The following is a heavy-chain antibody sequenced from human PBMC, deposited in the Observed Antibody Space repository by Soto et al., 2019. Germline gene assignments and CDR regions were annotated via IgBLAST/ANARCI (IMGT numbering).Heavy chain of an antibody. V-gene: IGHV1-69*08. CDR1: GGTFSSYT. Sequence: QVQLVQSGAEVKKPGSSVKVSCKASGGTFSSYTISWVRQAPGQGLEWMGRIIPILGIANYAQKFQGRVTITADKSTSTAYMELSSLRSEETAVYYCARDTGEDGMDVWGQGTTVTVSS. CDR2: IIPILGIA. J-gene: IGHJ6*02. CDR3: ARDTGEDGMDV. D-gene: IGHD3-10*01.